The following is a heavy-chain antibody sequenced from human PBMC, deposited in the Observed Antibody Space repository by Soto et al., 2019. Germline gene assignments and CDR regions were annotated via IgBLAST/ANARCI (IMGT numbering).Heavy chain of an antibody. V-gene: IGHV3-30*03. CDR1: GFTFSSYG. Sequence: GGSLRLSCAASGFTFSSYGMHWVRQAPGKGLEWVAVISYDGSNKYYADSVKGRFTISRDNSKNTLYLQMNSLRAEDTAVYYCARGNPFDYWGQGTLVTVSS. J-gene: IGHJ4*02. CDR2: ISYDGSNK. CDR3: ARGNPFDY. D-gene: IGHD1-1*01.